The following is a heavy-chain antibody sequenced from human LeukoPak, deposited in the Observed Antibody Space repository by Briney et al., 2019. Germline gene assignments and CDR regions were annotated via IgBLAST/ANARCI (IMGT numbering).Heavy chain of an antibody. V-gene: IGHV3-30*01. Sequence: GRSLRLSCAASGFTFSSYAMHWVRQVPGKGLEWVAVISYDGSNKYYADSVKGRFTISRDNSKNTLYLQMNSLRAEDTAVYYCARTDDFWSGYLDYWGQGTLVTVSS. J-gene: IGHJ4*02. CDR2: ISYDGSNK. CDR1: GFTFSSYA. D-gene: IGHD3-3*01. CDR3: ARTDDFWSGYLDY.